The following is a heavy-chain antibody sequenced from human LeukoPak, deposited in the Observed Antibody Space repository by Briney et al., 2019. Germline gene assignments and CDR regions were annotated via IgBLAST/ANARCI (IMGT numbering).Heavy chain of an antibody. CDR2: IYTSGST. J-gene: IGHJ5*02. Sequence: SSQTLSLICTVSGGSISSGSYYWSWIRQPAGKGLEWIGRIYTSGSTNYNPSLKSRVTISVDTSKNQFSLKLSSVTAADTAVYYCARELGYCSSTSCYLDPWGQGTLVTVSS. V-gene: IGHV4-61*02. CDR3: ARELGYCSSTSCYLDP. D-gene: IGHD2-2*01. CDR1: GGSISSGSYY.